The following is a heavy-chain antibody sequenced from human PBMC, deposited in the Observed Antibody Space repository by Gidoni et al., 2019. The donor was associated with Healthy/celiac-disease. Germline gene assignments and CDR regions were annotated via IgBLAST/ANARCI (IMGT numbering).Heavy chain of an antibody. D-gene: IGHD3-10*01. CDR3: ASSGHAFDI. J-gene: IGHJ3*02. Sequence: QVQLVQSGAEVKKPGASVKVSCKASGYTFTSYSMHWVRQAPGQGLEWMRIINPSGGSTSYAQKFQSRVTMTRDTSTSTVYMELSSLRSEDTAVYYCASSGHAFDIWGQGTMVTVSS. CDR2: INPSGGST. CDR1: GYTFTSYS. V-gene: IGHV1-46*01.